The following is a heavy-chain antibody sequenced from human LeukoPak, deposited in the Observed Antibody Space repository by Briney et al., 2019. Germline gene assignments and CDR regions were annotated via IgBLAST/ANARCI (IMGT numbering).Heavy chain of an antibody. D-gene: IGHD3-3*01. J-gene: IGHJ4*02. V-gene: IGHV4-39*01. CDR1: GGSISSSSYY. Sequence: SETLSLTCTVSGGSISSSSYYWGWIRQPPGKGLEWIGSIYYSGSTYYNPSLKSRVTISVDTSKNQFSLKLSSVTAADTAVYYCARGTYYDFWSGYYGNYAPYYFDYWGQGTLVTVSS. CDR2: IYYSGST. CDR3: ARGTYYDFWSGYYGNYAPYYFDY.